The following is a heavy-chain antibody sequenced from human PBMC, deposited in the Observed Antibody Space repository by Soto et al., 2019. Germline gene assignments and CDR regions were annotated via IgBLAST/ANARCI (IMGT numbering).Heavy chain of an antibody. D-gene: IGHD6-13*01. CDR3: ARQAAAGRAAFDY. CDR2: IDPSDSYT. V-gene: IGHV5-10-1*01. J-gene: IGHJ4*02. CDR1: GYSFAIYW. Sequence: GESLKISCKGSGYSFAIYWISWVRQMPGKGLEWMGRIDPSDSYTNYSPSFQGHVTVSADKSISTAYLQWNSLKASATAMYYCARQAAAGRAAFDYWGLGTLVTVSS.